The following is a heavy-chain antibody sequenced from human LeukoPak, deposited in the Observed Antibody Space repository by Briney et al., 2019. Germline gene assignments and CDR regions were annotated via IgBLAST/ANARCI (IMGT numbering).Heavy chain of an antibody. D-gene: IGHD3-22*01. CDR2: IYPGDSDT. V-gene: IGHV5-51*01. J-gene: IGHJ4*02. CDR3: ARRVSRYDSSGYYQYYFDY. Sequence: GASLKISCKGSGSIFTSYWIGWVRQMPGKGLEWMGIIYPGDSDTRYSPSFQGQVTISADKSISTAYLQCSSLKASDTAMYYCARRVSRYDSSGYYQYYFDYWGQGTLVTVSS. CDR1: GSIFTSYW.